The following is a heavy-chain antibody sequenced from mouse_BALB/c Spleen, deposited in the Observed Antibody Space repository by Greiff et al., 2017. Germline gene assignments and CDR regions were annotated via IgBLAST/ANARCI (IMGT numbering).Heavy chain of an antibody. CDR3: TREGTTADYFDY. CDR1: GYTFTSYY. CDR2: INPSNGGT. Sequence: QVHVKQSGADLVKPGASVKLSCKASGYTFTSYYMYWVKQRPGQGLEWIGEINPSNGGTNFNEKFKSKATLTVDKSSSTAYMQLSSLTSEDSAVYYCTREGTTADYFDYWGQGTTLTVSS. D-gene: IGHD1-2*01. J-gene: IGHJ2*01. V-gene: IGHV1S81*02.